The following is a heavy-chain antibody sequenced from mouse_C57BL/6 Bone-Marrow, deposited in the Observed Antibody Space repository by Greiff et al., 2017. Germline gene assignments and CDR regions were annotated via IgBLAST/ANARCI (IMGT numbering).Heavy chain of an antibody. V-gene: IGHV1-55*01. CDR1: GYTFTSYW. CDR2: IYPGSGST. J-gene: IGHJ1*03. CDR3: ARPYDSNYWYFDV. Sequence: QVQLQQPGAELVKPGASVKMSCKASGYTFTSYWITWVKQRPGQGLEWIGDIYPGSGSTNYNEKFNGKATLTVDTSSSTAYMQLSSLTSEDSAVYYCARPYDSNYWYFDVWGTGTTVTVSS. D-gene: IGHD2-5*01.